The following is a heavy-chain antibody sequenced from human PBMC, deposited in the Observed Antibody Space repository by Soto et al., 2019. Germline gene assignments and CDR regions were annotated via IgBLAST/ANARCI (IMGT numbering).Heavy chain of an antibody. CDR2: IYYSGST. Sequence: PSETLSLTCTFSVGSISSYYWSCIREPPGKGLEWIGYIYYSGSTDYNPSLKSRVTISVDTSKNQFSLKLSSVTAADTAVYYCARVQRSMTTVNTGFDYWGQGTLVSVSS. D-gene: IGHD4-17*01. CDR1: VGSISSYY. CDR3: ARVQRSMTTVNTGFDY. J-gene: IGHJ4*02. V-gene: IGHV4-59*01.